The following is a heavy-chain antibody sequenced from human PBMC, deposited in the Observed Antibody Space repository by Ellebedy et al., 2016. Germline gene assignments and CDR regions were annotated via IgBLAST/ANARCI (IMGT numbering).Heavy chain of an antibody. CDR3: ARDRGTIFGVYYYYGMDV. CDR2: ISAYNGNT. J-gene: IGHJ6*02. D-gene: IGHD3-3*01. Sequence: ASVKVSCKASGYTFTSYGISWVRQAPGQGLEWMGWISAYNGNTNYAQKLQGRVTMTTDISTSTAYMELRSLRSDDTAVYYCARDRGTIFGVYYYYGMDVWGQGTTVTVSS. V-gene: IGHV1-18*04. CDR1: GYTFTSYG.